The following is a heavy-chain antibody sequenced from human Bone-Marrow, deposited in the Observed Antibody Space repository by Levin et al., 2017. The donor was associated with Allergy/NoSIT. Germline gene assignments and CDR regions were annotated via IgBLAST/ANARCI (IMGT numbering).Heavy chain of an antibody. J-gene: IGHJ4*02. CDR2: IDWDEDK. CDR1: GFSLTSTGVC. V-gene: IGHV2-70*13. Sequence: GSGPTLVKPTQTLTLTCTFSGFSLTSTGVCVSWIRQPPGKALEWLALIDWDEDKYYSTSLRSRLTISKDPSKDQVVLRMTNMDPVDTATYFCARICAGEPRSIYYDHWGQGMLVTVSS. CDR3: ARICAGEPRSIYYDH. D-gene: IGHD3-10*02.